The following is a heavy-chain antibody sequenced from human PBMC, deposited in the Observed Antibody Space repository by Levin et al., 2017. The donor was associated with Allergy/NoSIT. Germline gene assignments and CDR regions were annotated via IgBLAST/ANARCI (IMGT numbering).Heavy chain of an antibody. V-gene: IGHV3-7*04. CDR2: IKQDGSEK. J-gene: IGHJ4*02. CDR1: GFTLSGFW. D-gene: IGHD6-19*01. CDR3: ARDDYAVAGGDY. Sequence: GGSLRLSCTASGFTLSGFWMSWVRQAPGKGLEWVANIKQDGSEKYYVDSVKGRFTISRDNAKNSLYLQMNSLRAEDTAIYYCARDDYAVAGGDYWGQGTLVTVS.